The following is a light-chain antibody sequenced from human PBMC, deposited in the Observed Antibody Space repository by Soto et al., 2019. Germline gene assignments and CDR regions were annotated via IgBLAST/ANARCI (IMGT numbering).Light chain of an antibody. CDR3: QKYTSAPT. Sequence: DIQMTQSPSSLSASVGDRVTITCRASQGISNYLAWYQQKPGKVPKLLIFAASTLQSGVPSRFGGSGSGTDFTITISSLQPEDVATYYCQKYTSAPTFGHGTRLEI. V-gene: IGKV1-27*01. CDR1: QGISNY. CDR2: AAS. J-gene: IGKJ5*01.